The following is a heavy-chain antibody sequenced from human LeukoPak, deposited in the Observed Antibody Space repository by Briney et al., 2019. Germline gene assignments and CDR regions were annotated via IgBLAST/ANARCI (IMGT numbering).Heavy chain of an antibody. Sequence: GGSLRLSCAASTFTFSSYAMSWVRQAPGKGLEWVSVISGSGGSTNYADSVKGRFTISRDNSKNTLYLQMNSLRAEDTAVYYCAKNGDRGAYCTGGTCYPYFYYYMDVWGKGTTVTI. D-gene: IGHD2-15*01. CDR1: TFTFSSYA. J-gene: IGHJ6*03. V-gene: IGHV3-23*01. CDR3: AKNGDRGAYCTGGTCYPYFYYYMDV. CDR2: ISGSGGST.